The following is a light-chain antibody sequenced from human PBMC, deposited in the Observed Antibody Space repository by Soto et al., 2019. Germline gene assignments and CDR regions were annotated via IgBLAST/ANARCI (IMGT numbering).Light chain of an antibody. Sequence: EVVMTQSPATLSVSPGEGATLSCGASQSVSSNLAWYQQKPGQAPRLLIYAASTRATGIPARFSGSGSGTEFALTISSLQSEDLAVYYCQQYNNFLTFGGGTKVEIK. CDR2: AAS. CDR3: QQYNNFLT. CDR1: QSVSSN. V-gene: IGKV3-15*01. J-gene: IGKJ4*01.